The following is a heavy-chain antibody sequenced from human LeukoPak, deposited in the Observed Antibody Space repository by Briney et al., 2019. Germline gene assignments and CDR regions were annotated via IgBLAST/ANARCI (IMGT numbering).Heavy chain of an antibody. D-gene: IGHD2-15*01. J-gene: IGHJ3*02. CDR1: GFTFSSYW. CDR3: AKDQGLYCSGGSCYSGAFDI. Sequence: PGGSLRLSCAASGFTFSSYWMHWVRQAPGKGLVWVSGISWNSGSIGYADSVKGRFTISRDNAKNSLYLQMNSLRAEDMALYYCAKDQGLYCSGGSCYSGAFDIWGQGTMVTVSS. CDR2: ISWNSGSI. V-gene: IGHV3-9*03.